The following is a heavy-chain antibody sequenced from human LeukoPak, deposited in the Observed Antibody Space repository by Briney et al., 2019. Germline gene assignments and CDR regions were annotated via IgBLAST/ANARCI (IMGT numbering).Heavy chain of an antibody. Sequence: ASVKVSCKASGYTFTGYYMHWVRQAPGQGLEWMGWINPNSGGTNYAQKFQGRVTMTRDTSISTAYMEPSRLRSDDTAVYYCARGEGYYDSSGFIDYWGQGTLVTVSS. CDR3: ARGEGYYDSSGFIDY. CDR1: GYTFTGYY. J-gene: IGHJ4*02. D-gene: IGHD3-22*01. CDR2: INPNSGGT. V-gene: IGHV1-2*02.